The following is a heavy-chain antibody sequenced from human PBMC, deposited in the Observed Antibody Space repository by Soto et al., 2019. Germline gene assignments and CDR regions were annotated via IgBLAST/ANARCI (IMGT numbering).Heavy chain of an antibody. Sequence: EVQLLESGGGLVQPGGSLRLSSAASGFTFSNYAMSWVRQAPGKGLERVSAISGGGGSTYYADSVKGRFTVSRDNSKNTLYLQMNSLRAEDTAVYYCAKRDSGSYVIDYWGQGTLVIVSS. J-gene: IGHJ4*02. V-gene: IGHV3-23*01. D-gene: IGHD1-26*01. CDR3: AKRDSGSYVIDY. CDR2: ISGGGGST. CDR1: GFTFSNYA.